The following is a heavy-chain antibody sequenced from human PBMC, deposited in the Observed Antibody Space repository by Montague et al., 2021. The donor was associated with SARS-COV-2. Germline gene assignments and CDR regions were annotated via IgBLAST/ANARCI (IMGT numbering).Heavy chain of an antibody. CDR1: GGTISSYY. V-gene: IGHV4-59*01. CDR3: ASNGGGSSITISYYGMDV. J-gene: IGHJ6*02. Sequence: SETLSLTCTVSGGTISSYYWSWIRQPPGKGLEWIGDICYSGSTNYNPSLKSRVTISVDTSKNQFSLKLSSVTAADTAVYYCASNGGGSSITISYYGMDVWGQGTTVTVSS. CDR2: ICYSGST. D-gene: IGHD1-26*01.